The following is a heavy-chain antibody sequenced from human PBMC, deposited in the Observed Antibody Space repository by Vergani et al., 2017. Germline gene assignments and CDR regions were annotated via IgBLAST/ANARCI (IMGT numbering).Heavy chain of an antibody. CDR2: IWYDGSNK. CDR1: GFTFSTYR. D-gene: IGHD2-2*01. V-gene: IGHV3-33*01. CDR3: ARGDGYCSSTSCPPNIRNYYYYMDV. Sequence: QVQLVESGGGVVQPGRSLRLSCAASGFTFSTYRLHWVRQAPGKGLEWVSVIWYDGSNKYYGDSVKGRFTISRDNSMDTLYLQMNGLRAEDTAVYYCARGDGYCSSTSCPPNIRNYYYYMDVWGKGTTVTVS. J-gene: IGHJ6*03.